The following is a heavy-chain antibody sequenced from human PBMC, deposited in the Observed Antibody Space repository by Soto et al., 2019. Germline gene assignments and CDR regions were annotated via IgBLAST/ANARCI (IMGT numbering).Heavy chain of an antibody. CDR3: ARVDYTSYYYGGHWFDS. CDR1: GGSVRSASFY. J-gene: IGHJ5*01. D-gene: IGHD3-10*01. V-gene: IGHV4-61*01. Sequence: QVQLQESGPGLLRPSETLSLTCTVSGGSVRSASFYWSWVRQPPGKGLEYIGYAYYSDNTNYNPSLKSRVTISLDTSRNQISLKLTPVTAADTAIYSCARVDYTSYYYGGHWFDSWGQGTLVIVSS. CDR2: AYYSDNT.